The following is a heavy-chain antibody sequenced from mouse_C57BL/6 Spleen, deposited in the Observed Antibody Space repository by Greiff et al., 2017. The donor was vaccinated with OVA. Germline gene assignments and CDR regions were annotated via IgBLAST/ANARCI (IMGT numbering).Heavy chain of an antibody. CDR1: GYSFTGYY. CDR2: INPSTGGT. V-gene: IGHV1-42*01. CDR3: ARGGAYYFDY. J-gene: IGHJ2*01. Sequence: EVMLVESGPELVKPGASVKISCKASGYSFTGYYMNWVKQSPEKSLEWIGEINPSTGGTTYNQKFKAKATLTVDKSSSTAYMQLKSLTSEDSAVYYCARGGAYYFDYWGQGTTLTVSS.